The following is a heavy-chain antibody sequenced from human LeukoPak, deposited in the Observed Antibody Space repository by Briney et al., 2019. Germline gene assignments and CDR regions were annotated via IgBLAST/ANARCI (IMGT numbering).Heavy chain of an antibody. CDR3: ARGRAMCTNGVCYAPSRPCYYGMDV. CDR2: INHSGST. D-gene: IGHD2-8*01. J-gene: IGHJ6*02. Sequence: PSETLSLTCAVYGGSFSGYYWSWIRQPPGKGLEWIGEINHSGSTNYNPSLKSRVTISVDTSKNQFSLKLSSVTAADTAVYYCARGRAMCTNGVCYAPSRPCYYGMDVWGQGTTVTVSS. V-gene: IGHV4-34*01. CDR1: GGSFSGYY.